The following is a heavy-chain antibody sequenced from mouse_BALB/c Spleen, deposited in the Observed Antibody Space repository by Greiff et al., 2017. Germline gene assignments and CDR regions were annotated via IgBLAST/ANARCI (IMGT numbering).Heavy chain of an antibody. CDR2: ISSGGST. V-gene: IGHV5-6-5*01. CDR3: ARGGGDTWFAY. CDR1: GFTFSSYA. J-gene: IGHJ3*01. Sequence: EVQGVESGGGLVKPGGSLKLSCAASGFTFSSYAMSWVRQTPEKRLEWVASISSGGSTYYPDSVKGRFTISRDNARNILYLQMSSLRSEDTAMYYCARGGGDTWFAYWGQGTLVTVSA.